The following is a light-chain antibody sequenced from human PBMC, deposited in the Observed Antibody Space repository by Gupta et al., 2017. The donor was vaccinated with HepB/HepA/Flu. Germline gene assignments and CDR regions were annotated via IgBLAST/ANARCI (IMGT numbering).Light chain of an antibody. CDR2: VGS. Sequence: DIVMTQSPLSLPVTPGETASISCRSSQSRRHSNGYNYLDWYLQKPGQAPQLLIYVGSNRDSGVPDRCSGSGSGTDFTLKISSEEAEEVGFYYCKQTLQTPVTFGQGTKVEIK. J-gene: IGKJ1*01. CDR1: QSRRHSNGYNY. V-gene: IGKV2-28*01. CDR3: KQTLQTPVT.